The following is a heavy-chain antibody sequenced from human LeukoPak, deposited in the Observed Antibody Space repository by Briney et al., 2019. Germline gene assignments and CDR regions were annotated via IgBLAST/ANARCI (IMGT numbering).Heavy chain of an antibody. CDR2: ISRRGYGATT. CDR3: TRGGGSGWYGFDY. CDR1: GFTFGDYD. Sequence: GGSLRLSCIGSGFTFGDYDMSWVRQAPGKGLEWVAFISRRGYGATTEYAASVKGRFTISRDGSIVYLQMTSLKTEDTALYYCTRGGGSGWYGFDYWGQGTLVTVSS. D-gene: IGHD6-19*01. V-gene: IGHV3-49*04. J-gene: IGHJ4*02.